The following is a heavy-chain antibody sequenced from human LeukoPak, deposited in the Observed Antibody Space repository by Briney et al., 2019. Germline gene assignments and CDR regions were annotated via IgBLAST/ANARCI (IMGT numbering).Heavy chain of an antibody. CDR3: AKDSSLGWFGGMITFGGVIAPYYFDY. CDR2: INWNGGST. V-gene: IGHV3-23*01. Sequence: PGGSLRLSCAASGFTFSSYAMSWVRQAPGKGLEWVSGINWNGGSTGYADSVKGRFTISRDNSKNTLYLQMSSLRAEDTAVYYCAKDSSLGWFGGMITFGGVIAPYYFDYWGQGTLVTVSS. J-gene: IGHJ4*02. D-gene: IGHD3-16*02. CDR1: GFTFSSYA.